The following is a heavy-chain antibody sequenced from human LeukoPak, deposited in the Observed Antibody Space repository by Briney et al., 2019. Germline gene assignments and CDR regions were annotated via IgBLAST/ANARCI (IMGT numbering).Heavy chain of an antibody. V-gene: IGHV3-7*01. D-gene: IGHD2-15*01. CDR3: ARVLTDYYYYYMDV. CDR1: GFTFSSYW. Sequence: GGSLRLSCAASGFTFSSYWMSWVRQAPGKGLEWVANIKQDGSEKYYVDSVKGRFTISRDNAKNSLYLQMNSLRAEGTAVYYCARVLTDYYYYYMDVWGKGTTVTVSS. J-gene: IGHJ6*03. CDR2: IKQDGSEK.